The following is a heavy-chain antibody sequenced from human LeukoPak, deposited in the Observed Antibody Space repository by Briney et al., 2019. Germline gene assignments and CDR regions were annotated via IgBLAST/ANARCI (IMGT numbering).Heavy chain of an antibody. Sequence: PSETLSLTCTVSGGSISSSSYYWGWIRQPPGKGLEWIGSIYYSGSTYYNPSLKSRVTISVDTSKNQFSLKLSSVTAADTAVYYCARVRYYYDSSGSRHDAFDIWGQGTMVTVSS. CDR2: IYYSGST. J-gene: IGHJ3*02. V-gene: IGHV4-39*07. CDR3: ARVRYYYDSSGSRHDAFDI. D-gene: IGHD3-22*01. CDR1: GGSISSSSYY.